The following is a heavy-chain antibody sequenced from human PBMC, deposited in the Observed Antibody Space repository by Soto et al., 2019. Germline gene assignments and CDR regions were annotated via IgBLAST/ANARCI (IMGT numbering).Heavy chain of an antibody. D-gene: IGHD5-12*01. CDR3: ARARGCSGYYLI. CDR2: INVSGRT. Sequence: SETLSLTCSVSGGYVTSDSYYWIWIRPPPGKGLEGIGYINVSGRTNYNTSLRTRVNILVDKSKNQFSLRLNSVTATDTAVYYCARARGCSGYYLIWGQGTLVTVSS. CDR1: GGYVTSDSYY. J-gene: IGHJ4*02. V-gene: IGHV4-61*01.